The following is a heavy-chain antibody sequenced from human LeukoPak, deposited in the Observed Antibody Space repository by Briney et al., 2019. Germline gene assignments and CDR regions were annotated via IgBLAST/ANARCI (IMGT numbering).Heavy chain of an antibody. V-gene: IGHV4-39*01. CDR1: GGSISSSSYY. CDR2: IYYSGST. Sequence: SETLSLTCTVSGGSISSSSYYWGWIRQPPGKGLEWIGSIYYSGSTYYSPSLKSRVTISVDTSKNQFSLKLSSVTAADTAVYYCARAGYCSGGSCFRVYYFDSWGQGALVTVSS. CDR3: ARAGYCSGGSCFRVYYFDS. J-gene: IGHJ4*02. D-gene: IGHD2-15*01.